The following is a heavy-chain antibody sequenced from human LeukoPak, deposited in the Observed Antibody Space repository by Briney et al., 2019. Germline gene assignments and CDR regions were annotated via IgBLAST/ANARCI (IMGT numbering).Heavy chain of an antibody. V-gene: IGHV3-30-3*01. J-gene: IGHJ4*02. D-gene: IGHD6-19*01. CDR1: GFTFSSYA. CDR3: SPPQWLVPNFDY. Sequence: PGGSLRLSCAASGFTFSSYAMSWVRQAPGKGLEWVAVISYDGSNKYYADSVKGRFTISRDNSKNTLYLQMNSPRAEDTAVYYCSPPQWLVPNFDYWGQGTLVTVSS. CDR2: ISYDGSNK.